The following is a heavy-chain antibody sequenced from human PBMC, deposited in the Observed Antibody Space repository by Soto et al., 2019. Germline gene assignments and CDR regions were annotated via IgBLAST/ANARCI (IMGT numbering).Heavy chain of an antibody. CDR2: INHSGST. CDR3: ARGMAVAGHYFDS. V-gene: IGHV4-34*01. CDR1: GGSFSGYY. J-gene: IGHJ4*01. D-gene: IGHD6-19*01. Sequence: QVQLQQWGAGLLKPSETLSLTCAVYGGSFSGYYWSWIRQPPGKGLEWIGEINHSGSTNYNPSLKRRVTISVDTSKHPFSLKLSSVTAADTAVYYCARGMAVAGHYFDSWGRGTPVTVSS.